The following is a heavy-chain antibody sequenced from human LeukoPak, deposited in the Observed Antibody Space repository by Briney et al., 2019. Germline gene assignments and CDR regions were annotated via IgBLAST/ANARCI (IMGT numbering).Heavy chain of an antibody. V-gene: IGHV1-46*01. J-gene: IGHJ4*02. CDR3: ARDSYDFWSGYQDY. Sequence: GASVKVSCKASGGTFSSYAISWVRQAPGQGLEWMGIINPSGGSTSYAQKFQGRVTMTRDTSTSTVYMELSSLRSEDTAVYYCARDSYDFWSGYQDYWGQGTLVTVSS. D-gene: IGHD3-3*01. CDR2: INPSGGST. CDR1: GGTFSSYA.